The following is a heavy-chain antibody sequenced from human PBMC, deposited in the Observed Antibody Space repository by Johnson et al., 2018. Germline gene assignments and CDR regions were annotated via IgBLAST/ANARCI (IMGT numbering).Heavy chain of an antibody. CDR3: ARPIAVAGNDAFDI. CDR2: IYPGDSDT. J-gene: IGHJ3*02. CDR1: GYSFTSYW. V-gene: IGHV5-51*03. Sequence: VQLVQSGAEVKKPGESLKISCKGSGYSFTSYWIGWVRQMPGKGLEWRGIIYPGDSDTRYSPSFQGQGTNSADKSISTAHLQWSSLKASDTAMYYFARPIAVAGNDAFDIWGQGTMVTVSS. D-gene: IGHD6-19*01.